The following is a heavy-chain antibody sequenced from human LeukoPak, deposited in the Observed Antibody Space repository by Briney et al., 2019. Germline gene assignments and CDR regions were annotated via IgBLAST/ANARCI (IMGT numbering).Heavy chain of an antibody. D-gene: IGHD3-22*01. Sequence: PGGSLRLSCAASGFTFSSYSMNWVRQAPGKGLEWVSSISSSSSYIYYADSVKGRFTISRDNAKDSLYLQMNSLRAEDTAVYYCARDLDGLYYDSSGYLDYWGQGTLVTVSS. CDR2: ISSSSSYI. J-gene: IGHJ4*02. V-gene: IGHV3-21*01. CDR1: GFTFSSYS. CDR3: ARDLDGLYYDSSGYLDY.